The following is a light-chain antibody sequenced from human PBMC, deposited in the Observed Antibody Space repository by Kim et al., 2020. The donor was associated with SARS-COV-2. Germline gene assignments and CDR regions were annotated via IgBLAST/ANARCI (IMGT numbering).Light chain of an antibody. CDR2: DAS. CDR1: QSVSSY. Sequence: PGERATLSCRASQSVSSYLAWYQQKPGQAPRLLIYDASNRATGIPARFSGSGSGTDFTLTISSLEPEDFAVYYCQQRSNWPPDLTFGGGTKVDIK. V-gene: IGKV3-11*01. J-gene: IGKJ4*01. CDR3: QQRSNWPPDLT.